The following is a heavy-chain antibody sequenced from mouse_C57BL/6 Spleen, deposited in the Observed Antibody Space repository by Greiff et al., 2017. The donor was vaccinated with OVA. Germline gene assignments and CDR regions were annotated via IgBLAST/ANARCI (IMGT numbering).Heavy chain of an antibody. CDR1: GYTFTSYG. Sequence: QVQLQQSGAELARPGASVKLSCKASGYTFTSYGISWVKQRTGQGLEWIGEIYPRSGNTYYNEKFKGKATLTADKSSSTAYMELRSLTSEDSAVYFCAKLTGTGWFAYWGQGTLVTVSA. V-gene: IGHV1-81*01. J-gene: IGHJ3*01. CDR3: AKLTGTGWFAY. D-gene: IGHD4-1*01. CDR2: IYPRSGNT.